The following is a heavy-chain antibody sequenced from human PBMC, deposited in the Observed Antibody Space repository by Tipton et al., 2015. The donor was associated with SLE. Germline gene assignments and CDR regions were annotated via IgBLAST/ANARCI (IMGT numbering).Heavy chain of an antibody. D-gene: IGHD3-3*01. CDR3: ARACLIFGVVHPYCYGMDV. CDR1: GGSISSYY. J-gene: IGHJ6*02. Sequence: TLSLTCTVSGGSISSYYWSWIRQPPGKGLEWIGYIYYSGSTNYNPSPKSRVTISVDTSKNQFSLKLSSVTAADTAVYYCARACLIFGVVHPYCYGMDVWGQGTTVTVSS. V-gene: IGHV4-59*01. CDR2: IYYSGST.